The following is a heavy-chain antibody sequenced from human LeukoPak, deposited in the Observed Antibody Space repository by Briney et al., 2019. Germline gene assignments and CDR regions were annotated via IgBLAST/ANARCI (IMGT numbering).Heavy chain of an antibody. CDR3: AKDAGPYYYGSGSHPFDY. V-gene: IGHV3-30*02. Sequence: GGSLRLSCAASGFTFSSYGMHWVRRAPGKGLEWVAFIRYDGSNKYYADSVKGRFTISRDNSKNTLYLQMNSLRAEDTAVYYCAKDAGPYYYGSGSHPFDYWGQGTLVTVSS. J-gene: IGHJ4*02. CDR1: GFTFSSYG. D-gene: IGHD3-10*01. CDR2: IRYDGSNK.